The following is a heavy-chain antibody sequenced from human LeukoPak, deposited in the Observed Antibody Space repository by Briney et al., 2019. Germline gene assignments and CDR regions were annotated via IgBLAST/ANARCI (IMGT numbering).Heavy chain of an antibody. CDR1: GFTFSSYA. CDR3: AKGHSSSSPYYFDY. V-gene: IGHV3-23*01. D-gene: IGHD6-13*01. Sequence: GGSLRLSCAASGFTFSSYAMSWARQAPGKGLEWVSAISGSGGSTYYADSVKGRFTISRDNSKNTLYLQMNSLRAEDTAVYYYAKGHSSSSPYYFDYWGQGTLVTVSS. J-gene: IGHJ4*02. CDR2: ISGSGGST.